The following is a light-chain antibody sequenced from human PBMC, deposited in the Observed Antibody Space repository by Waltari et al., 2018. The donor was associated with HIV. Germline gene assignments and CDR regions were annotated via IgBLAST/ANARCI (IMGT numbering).Light chain of an antibody. J-gene: IGKJ4*01. CDR2: GTS. V-gene: IGKV1-27*01. CDR1: QAISNY. CDR3: QSYKSAPFT. Sequence: DIQMTQSPSSRSASVGDRVTITCRASQAISNYLAWYQQKPGKVPKVLIYGTSSLQSGFPSRFTGSGSGTEVTLTISSLQPEDVATYYCQSYKSAPFTFGGGTRVEIK.